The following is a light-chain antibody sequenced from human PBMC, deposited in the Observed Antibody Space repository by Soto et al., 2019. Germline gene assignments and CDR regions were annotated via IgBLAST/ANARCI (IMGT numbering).Light chain of an antibody. CDR3: SSYTSSSTGV. CDR1: SSDVGGYNY. J-gene: IGLJ2*01. V-gene: IGLV2-14*01. CDR2: DVS. Sequence: QSALTQPASVSGSPGQAITISCTGTSSDVGGYNYVSWYQQHPGKAPKLMIYDVSNRPSGVSNRFSGSKSGNTASLTISGLQAEYEADYYCSSYTSSSTGVFGGGTNLTVL.